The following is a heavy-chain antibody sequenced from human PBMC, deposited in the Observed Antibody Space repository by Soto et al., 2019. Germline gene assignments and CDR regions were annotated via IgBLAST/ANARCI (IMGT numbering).Heavy chain of an antibody. V-gene: IGHV5-10-1*01. Sequence: GESLKISCKGSGYSFTSYWITWVRQMPGKGLEWMGRIDPSDSYTNYSPSFQGHVTISADKSISTAYLQWSSLKASDTAMYYCARRVRSGYGGNGLDAFDIWGQGTMVT. CDR1: GYSFTSYW. D-gene: IGHD4-17*01. J-gene: IGHJ3*02. CDR3: ARRVRSGYGGNGLDAFDI. CDR2: IDPSDSYT.